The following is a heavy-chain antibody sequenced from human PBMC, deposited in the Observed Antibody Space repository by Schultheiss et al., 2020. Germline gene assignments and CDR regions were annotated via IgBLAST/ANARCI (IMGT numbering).Heavy chain of an antibody. V-gene: IGHV3-9*01. CDR3: AKDLRGSTSCYFDY. CDR1: GFTFDDYA. J-gene: IGHJ4*02. D-gene: IGHD2-2*01. Sequence: GGSLRLSCAASGFTFDDYAMHWVRQAPGKGLEWVSGISWNSGSIGYADSVKGRFTISRDNAKNSLYLQMNSLRAEDTALYYCAKDLRGSTSCYFDYWGQGTLVNVSS. CDR2: ISWNSGSI.